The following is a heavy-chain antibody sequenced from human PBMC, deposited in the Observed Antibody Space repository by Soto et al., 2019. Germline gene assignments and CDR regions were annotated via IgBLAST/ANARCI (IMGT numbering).Heavy chain of an antibody. J-gene: IGHJ4*02. CDR2: ISSSSGTI. CDR1: GFTFSSYS. D-gene: IGHD3-22*01. Sequence: PGGSLRLACAASGFTFSSYSMNWVRQAPGKGLEWVSYISSSSGTIYYADSVKGRFTISRDNAKNSLYLQMNSLRAEDTAVYYCARDRFYYGSSGYYYFDYRGQGTLVTVS. V-gene: IGHV3-48*01. CDR3: ARDRFYYGSSGYYYFDY.